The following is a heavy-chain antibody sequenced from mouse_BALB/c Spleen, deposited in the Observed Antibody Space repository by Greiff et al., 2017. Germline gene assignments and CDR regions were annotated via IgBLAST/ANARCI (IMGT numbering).Heavy chain of an antibody. D-gene: IGHD3-2*01. J-gene: IGHJ4*01. CDR1: GFTFSSYT. Sequence: EVQLVESGGGLVQPGGSLKLSCAASGFTFSSYTMSWVRQTPEKRLEWVAYISNGGGSTYYPDTVKGRFTISRDNAKNTLYLQMSSLKSEDTAMYYCARDSSGYDAMDYWGQGTSVTVSS. V-gene: IGHV5-12-2*01. CDR3: ARDSSGYDAMDY. CDR2: ISNGGGST.